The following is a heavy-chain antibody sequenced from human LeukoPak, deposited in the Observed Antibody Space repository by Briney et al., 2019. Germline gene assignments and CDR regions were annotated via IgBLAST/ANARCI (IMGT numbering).Heavy chain of an antibody. Sequence: IYPGDSDSRYSPSFQGQVTISADKSISTAYLQWSSLKASDTAMYYCARQGVTTIEGYGMDVWGQGTTVTVSS. CDR2: IYPGDSDS. CDR3: ARQGVTTIEGYGMDV. D-gene: IGHD4-17*01. J-gene: IGHJ6*02. V-gene: IGHV5-51*01.